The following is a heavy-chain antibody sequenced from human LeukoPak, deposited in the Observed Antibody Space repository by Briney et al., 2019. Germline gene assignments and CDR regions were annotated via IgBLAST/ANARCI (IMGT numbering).Heavy chain of an antibody. CDR2: IYYSGST. CDR1: GGSISSGGYY. J-gene: IGHJ3*02. Sequence: SETLSLTCTVSGGSISSGGYYWSWIRQHPGKGLEWIGYIYYSGSTYYNPSLKSRVTISVDTSKNLFSLKLSSVTAADTAVYYCARDSTIFGVVRAFDIWGQGTMVTVSS. D-gene: IGHD3-3*01. V-gene: IGHV4-31*03. CDR3: ARDSTIFGVVRAFDI.